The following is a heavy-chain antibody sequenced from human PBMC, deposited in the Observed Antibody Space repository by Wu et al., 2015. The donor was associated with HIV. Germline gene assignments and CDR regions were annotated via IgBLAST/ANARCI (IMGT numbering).Heavy chain of an antibody. V-gene: IGHV1-18*01. CDR2: ISAYNGNT. Sequence: QLVQSGAEVKKPGASVKVSCKASGYTFTSYSISWVRQAPGQGLEWMGWISAYNGNTNYAQKLQGRVTMTTDTSTSTAYMELRSLRSDDTAVYYCARGRWFGELSREGQYFQHWGQGTLVTVLL. J-gene: IGHJ1*01. CDR3: ARGRWFGELSREGQYFQH. D-gene: IGHD3-10*01. CDR1: GYTFTSYS.